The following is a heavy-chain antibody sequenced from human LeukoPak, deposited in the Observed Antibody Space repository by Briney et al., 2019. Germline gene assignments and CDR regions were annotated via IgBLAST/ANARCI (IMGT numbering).Heavy chain of an antibody. CDR2: IYSGGST. D-gene: IGHD6-19*01. CDR1: GFTVSSNY. V-gene: IGHV3-53*01. CDR3: AREVQMEQWLVPLN. Sequence: GGSLRLSCAASGFTVSSNYMSWVRQAPGKGLEWVSVIYSGGSTYYADSVKGRFTISRDNSKNTLYPQMNSLRAEDTAVYYCAREVQMEQWLVPLNWGQGTLVTVSS. J-gene: IGHJ4*02.